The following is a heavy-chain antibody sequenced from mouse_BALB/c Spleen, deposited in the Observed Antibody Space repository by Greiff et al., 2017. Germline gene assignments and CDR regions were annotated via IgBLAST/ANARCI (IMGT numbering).Heavy chain of an antibody. CDR2: IDPANGNT. CDR1: GFNIKDTY. V-gene: IGHV14-3*02. J-gene: IGHJ4*01. CDR3: ASPAYYAMDY. Sequence: EVQLQESGAELVKPGASVKLSCTASGFNIKDTYMHWVKQRPEQGLEWIGRIDPANGNTKYDPKFQGKATITADTSYNTAYLQLSSLTSEDTAVYYCASPAYYAMDYWGQGTSVTVSS.